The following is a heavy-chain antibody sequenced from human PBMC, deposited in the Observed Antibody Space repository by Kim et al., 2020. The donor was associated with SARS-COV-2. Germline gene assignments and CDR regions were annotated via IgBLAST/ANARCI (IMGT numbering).Heavy chain of an antibody. CDR1: GYTFTSYA. J-gene: IGHJ4*02. CDR2: INTNTGNP. D-gene: IGHD3-9*01. Sequence: ASVKVSCKASGYTFTSYAMNWVRQAPGQGLEWMGWINTNTGNPTYAQGFTGRFVFSLDTSVSTAYLQISSLKAEDTAVYYCAIEGPYYDILTGYFMTPFDYWGQGTLVTVSS. CDR3: AIEGPYYDILTGYFMTPFDY. V-gene: IGHV7-4-1*02.